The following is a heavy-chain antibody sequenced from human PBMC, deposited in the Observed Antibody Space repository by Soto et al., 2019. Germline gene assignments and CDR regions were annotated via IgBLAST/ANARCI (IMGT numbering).Heavy chain of an antibody. CDR1: GFTVSSNY. CDR3: AKAMGGYYYDSSGYSSYYGMDV. D-gene: IGHD3-22*01. CDR2: IYSGGST. Sequence: GGSLRLSCAASGFTVSSNYMSWVRQAPGKGLEWVSVIYSGGSTYYADSVKGRFTISRDNSKNTLYLQMNSLRAEDTAVYYCAKAMGGYYYDSSGYSSYYGMDVWGQGTTVTVSS. V-gene: IGHV3-53*05. J-gene: IGHJ6*02.